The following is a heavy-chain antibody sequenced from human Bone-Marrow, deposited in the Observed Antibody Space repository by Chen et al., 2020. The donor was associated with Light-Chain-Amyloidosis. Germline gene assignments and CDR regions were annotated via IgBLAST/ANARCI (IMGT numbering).Heavy chain of an antibody. CDR3: AKCAYYDILTGYYHYYYDGMDV. J-gene: IGHJ6*02. CDR2: ISYDGSNK. Sequence: QVQLVESGGGVVQPGRSLRLSCAASGFTFSSSGMHWVRQAPGKGLEWVAVISYDGSNKYYADSVKGRFTISRDNSKNKLYLQMNSLRAEDTAVYYCAKCAYYDILTGYYHYYYDGMDVWGQGTTVTVSS. V-gene: IGHV3-30*18. D-gene: IGHD3-9*01. CDR1: GFTFSSSG.